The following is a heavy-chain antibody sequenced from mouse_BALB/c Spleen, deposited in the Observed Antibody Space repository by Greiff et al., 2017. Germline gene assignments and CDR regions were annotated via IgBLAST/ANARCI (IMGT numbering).Heavy chain of an antibody. V-gene: IGHV5-6*01. CDR3: ASEGDGGDCFDY. CDR2: ISSGGSYT. J-gene: IGHJ2*01. D-gene: IGHD3-3*01. Sequence: EVKLVEPGGDLVKPGGSLKLSCAASGFTLSSYGLSWVRQTPDKRLEWVATISSGGSYTYYPDSVKGRFTISRDNAKNTLYLQMSSLKSEDTAMYYCASEGDGGDCFDYWGQGTTLTVSS. CDR1: GFTLSSYG.